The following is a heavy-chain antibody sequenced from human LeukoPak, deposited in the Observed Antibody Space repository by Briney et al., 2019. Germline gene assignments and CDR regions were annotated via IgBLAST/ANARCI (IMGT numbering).Heavy chain of an antibody. CDR3: ARRGRLEYYYDSRGVFDI. V-gene: IGHV4-34*01. D-gene: IGHD3-22*01. CDR1: GGSFSGYY. Sequence: SETLSLTCAVYGGSFSGYYWSWIRQPPGKGLEWIGEINHSGSTNYNPSLKSRVTISVDTSKNQFSLKLSSVTAADTAVYYCARRGRLEYYYDSRGVFDIWDQGTMVTVSS. J-gene: IGHJ3*02. CDR2: INHSGST.